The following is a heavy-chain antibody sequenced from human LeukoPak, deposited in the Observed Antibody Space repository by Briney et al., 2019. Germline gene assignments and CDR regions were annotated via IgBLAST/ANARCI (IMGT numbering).Heavy chain of an antibody. Sequence: SETLSLTCTVSGGSINNFYWTWIRQPPGKGLEWIGEINHSGSTNYNPSLKSRVTISVNTSKNQFSLKLSSVTAADTAVYYCARGRSLLNWGQGTLVTVSS. CDR1: GGSINNFY. V-gene: IGHV4-34*01. CDR2: INHSGST. CDR3: ARGRSLLN. J-gene: IGHJ4*02.